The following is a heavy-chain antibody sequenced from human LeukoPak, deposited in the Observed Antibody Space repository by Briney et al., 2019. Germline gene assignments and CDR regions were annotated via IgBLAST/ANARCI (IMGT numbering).Heavy chain of an antibody. CDR3: AKGGSGWFDAFDI. Sequence: SVKVSCKASGGTFSSYAISWVRQAPGQGLEWMGGIIPIFGTANYAQKFQGRVTITADKSTSTAYMELSSLRSEDTAVYYCAKGGSGWFDAFDIWGQGTMVTVSS. J-gene: IGHJ3*02. V-gene: IGHV1-69*06. CDR2: IIPIFGTA. D-gene: IGHD6-19*01. CDR1: GGTFSSYA.